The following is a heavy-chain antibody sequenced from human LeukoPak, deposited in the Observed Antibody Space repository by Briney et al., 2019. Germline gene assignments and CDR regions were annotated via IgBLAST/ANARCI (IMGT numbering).Heavy chain of an antibody. CDR3: ARVVTMIVVAPFDY. CDR2: ISAYNGNT. J-gene: IGHJ4*02. CDR1: GYTFTSYG. Sequence: VASVKVSCRASGYTFTSYGISWVRQAPGQGLEWMGWISAYNGNTNYAQKLQGRVTMTTDTSTSTAHMELRSLRSDDTAVYYCARVVTMIVVAPFDYWGQGTLVTVSS. D-gene: IGHD3-22*01. V-gene: IGHV1-18*01.